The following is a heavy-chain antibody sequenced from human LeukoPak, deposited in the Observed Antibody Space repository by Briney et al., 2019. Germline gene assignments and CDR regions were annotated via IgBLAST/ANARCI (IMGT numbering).Heavy chain of an antibody. CDR1: GYSMSSGYY. V-gene: IGHV4-38-2*02. CDR3: ARYGYNKFDY. CDR2: IYHSGST. Sequence: SETLSLTCSISGYSMSSGYYWGWIRQPPGKGLEWIGNIYHSGSTYYNPSLKSRVTISGDTSKRHFSLNLTSVTAADTAVYYCARYGYNKFDYWGQGTLVTVSS. J-gene: IGHJ4*02. D-gene: IGHD5-24*01.